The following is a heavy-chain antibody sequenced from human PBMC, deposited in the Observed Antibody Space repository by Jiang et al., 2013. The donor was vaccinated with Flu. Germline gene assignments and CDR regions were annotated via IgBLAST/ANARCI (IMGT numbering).Heavy chain of an antibody. Sequence: SGGTFSSYAISWVRQAPGQGLEWMGGIIPIFGTANYAQKFQGRVTITADESTSTAYMELSSLRSEDTAVYYCAGDGYCSGGSCSYYYYYYMDVWGKGTTVTVSS. J-gene: IGHJ6*03. CDR3: AGDGYCSGGSCSYYYYYYMDV. V-gene: IGHV1-69*01. D-gene: IGHD2-15*01. CDR1: GGTFSSYA. CDR2: IIPIFGTA.